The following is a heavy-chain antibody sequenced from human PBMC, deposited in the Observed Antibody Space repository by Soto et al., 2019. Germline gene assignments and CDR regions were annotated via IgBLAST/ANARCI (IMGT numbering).Heavy chain of an antibody. CDR1: GGSVNSGNYY. V-gene: IGHV4-61*01. J-gene: IGHJ6*02. CDR3: ASRIVGAFYGMDV. CDR2: IYHSGST. Sequence: SETLSLTCAVFGGSVNSGNYYWSWIRQPPGKGLEWIGEIYHSGSTNYNPSLKSRVTISVDKSKNQFSLKLSSVTAADTAVYYCASRIVGAFYGMDVWGQGTTVTVSS. D-gene: IGHD1-26*01.